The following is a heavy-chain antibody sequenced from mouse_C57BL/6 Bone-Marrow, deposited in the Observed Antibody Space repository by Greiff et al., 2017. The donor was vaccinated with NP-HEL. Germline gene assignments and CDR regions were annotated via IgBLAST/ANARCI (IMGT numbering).Heavy chain of an antibody. CDR1: GYTFTSYW. Sequence: QVQLQQPGAELVKPGASVKLSCKASGYTFTSYWMQWVKQRPGQGLEWIGEIDPSDSYTNYNHKFKGKATLTVDTSSSTAYMQLSSLTSEDSAVYYCARDYGSSFYFDYWGQGTTLTVSS. CDR3: ARDYGSSFYFDY. D-gene: IGHD1-1*01. CDR2: IDPSDSYT. V-gene: IGHV1-50*01. J-gene: IGHJ2*01.